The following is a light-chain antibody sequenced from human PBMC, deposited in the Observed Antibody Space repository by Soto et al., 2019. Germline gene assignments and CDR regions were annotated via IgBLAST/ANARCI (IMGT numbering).Light chain of an antibody. V-gene: IGKV1-33*01. CDR1: QNINNY. CDR3: QQYENIPT. J-gene: IGKJ5*01. Sequence: DIQLTQSPSSLSASVGDRVTITCQARQNINNYLNWYQQEPGRAPKLLIYDASNLEAGVPSRFRGSGSGTDFTFTIRRLKPEDIATDYCQQYENIPTFGQGTRLEIK. CDR2: DAS.